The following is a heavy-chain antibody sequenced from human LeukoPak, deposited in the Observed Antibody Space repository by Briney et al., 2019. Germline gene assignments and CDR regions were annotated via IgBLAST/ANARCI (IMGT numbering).Heavy chain of an antibody. Sequence: GASVKVSCKASGYTFTSYDINWVRQATGQGLEWMGWMNPKSGNTGYAQKFQGRVTITRNTSIRTAYMELSSLRSEDTAVYYCARGPAITIFGVVPYYFDNWGQGTLVTVSS. CDR2: MNPKSGNT. CDR3: ARGPAITIFGVVPYYFDN. J-gene: IGHJ4*02. CDR1: GYTFTSYD. D-gene: IGHD3-3*01. V-gene: IGHV1-8*01.